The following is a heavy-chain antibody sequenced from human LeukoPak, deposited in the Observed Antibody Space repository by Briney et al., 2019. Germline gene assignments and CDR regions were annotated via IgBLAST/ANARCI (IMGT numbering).Heavy chain of an antibody. CDR2: IYSSGST. CDR1: GFTVSSNY. CDR3: ARYGDYYDSSGYYYYYYYGMDV. J-gene: IGHJ6*02. Sequence: GGSLRLSCAASGFTVSSNYMSWVRQAPGKGLEWVSVIYSSGSTYYADSVKGRFTISRDNSKNTLYLQMNSLRAEDTAVYYCARYGDYYDSSGYYYYYYYGMDVWGQGTTVTVSS. D-gene: IGHD3-22*01. V-gene: IGHV3-53*01.